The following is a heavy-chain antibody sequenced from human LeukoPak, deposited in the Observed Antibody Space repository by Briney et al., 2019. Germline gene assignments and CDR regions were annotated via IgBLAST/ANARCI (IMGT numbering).Heavy chain of an antibody. D-gene: IGHD3-10*01. CDR1: GGSISSYY. Sequence: SETLSLTCTVSGGSISSYYWSWIRQPAGKGLEWIGRIYTSGSTNYNPSLKSRVTISGDMSKNQFSLNLNSVTAADTAIYYCARTPRRGGFDYWGQGILVTVSS. V-gene: IGHV4-4*07. J-gene: IGHJ4*02. CDR3: ARTPRRGGFDY. CDR2: IYTSGST.